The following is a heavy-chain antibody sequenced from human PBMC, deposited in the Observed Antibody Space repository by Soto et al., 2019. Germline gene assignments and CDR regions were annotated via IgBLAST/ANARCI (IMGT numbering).Heavy chain of an antibody. Sequence: QVQLQESGPGLVKPSETLSLTCTVAGGSLTDHYWNWFRQSPGRGLQWIGYVYYSGATSYNPSLTSRVNMIVDMSNDQFSMKLRCVTAGDTAVYFCARGNDWKSSTFDIWGQGTMVSVSS. CDR1: GGSLTDHY. J-gene: IGHJ3*02. V-gene: IGHV4-59*11. CDR2: VYYSGAT. D-gene: IGHD2-21*01. CDR3: ARGNDWKSSTFDI.